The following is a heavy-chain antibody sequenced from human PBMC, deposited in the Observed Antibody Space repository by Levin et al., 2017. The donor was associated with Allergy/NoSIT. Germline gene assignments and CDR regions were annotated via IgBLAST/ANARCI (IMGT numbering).Heavy chain of an antibody. V-gene: IGHV4-34*01. D-gene: IGHD3-3*01. CDR3: ARGWHITIFGVVRLAGGWFDP. CDR1: GGSFSGYY. Sequence: SETLSLTCAVYGGSFSGYYWSWIRQPPGKGLEWIGEINHSGSTNYNPSPKSRVTIPVATSKNQSSLKLSSVTAAETAVYYCARGWHITIFGVVRLAGGWFDPWGQGTLVTVSS. CDR2: INHSGST. J-gene: IGHJ5*02.